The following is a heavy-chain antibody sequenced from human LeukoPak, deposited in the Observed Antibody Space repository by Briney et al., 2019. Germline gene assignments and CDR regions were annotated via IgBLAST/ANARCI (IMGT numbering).Heavy chain of an antibody. Sequence: ASVKVSCKVSGYTLTELSMHWVRQAPGKGLEWMGGFYPEDGETIYAQKFQGRVTITADESTSTAYMELSSLRSEDTAVYYCARDQTLWFGELANDAFDIWGQGTMVTVSS. V-gene: IGHV1-24*01. CDR1: GYTLTELS. J-gene: IGHJ3*02. CDR3: ARDQTLWFGELANDAFDI. CDR2: FYPEDGET. D-gene: IGHD3-10*01.